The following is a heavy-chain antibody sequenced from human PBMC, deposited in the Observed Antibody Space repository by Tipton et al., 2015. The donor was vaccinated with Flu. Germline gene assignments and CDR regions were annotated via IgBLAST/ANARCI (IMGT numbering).Heavy chain of an antibody. CDR3: ARLPRYSSGWGRYFDL. J-gene: IGHJ2*01. V-gene: IGHV4-34*01. D-gene: IGHD6-19*01. CDR2: IHPARRT. Sequence: TLSLTCAVYGRSFSDYNWSWIRQSPGKGLEWIGEIHPARRTNYKSSLESRVSISVDTSKNQISLRLTSVTAADTAVYHCARLPRYSSGWGRYFDLWGRGTLVTVSS. CDR1: GRSFSDYN.